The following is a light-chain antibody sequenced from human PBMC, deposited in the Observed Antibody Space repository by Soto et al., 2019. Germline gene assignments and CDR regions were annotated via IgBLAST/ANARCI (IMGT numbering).Light chain of an antibody. V-gene: IGKV3-15*01. Sequence: EIVLTQSPGTLSASPGDRVTLSCRASQSVTSNYLAWYQQKPGQSPRILTYGASTRATGVPARFSGSRSGPEFTLTINRLQSEDFAIYYCQPYNNWPLTCGGGTKVDIK. CDR2: GAS. J-gene: IGKJ4*01. CDR3: QPYNNWPLT. CDR1: QSVTSN.